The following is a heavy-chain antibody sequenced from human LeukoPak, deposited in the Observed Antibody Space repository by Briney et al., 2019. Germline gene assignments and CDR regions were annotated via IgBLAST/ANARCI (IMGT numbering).Heavy chain of an antibody. D-gene: IGHD4-17*01. V-gene: IGHV1-2*02. CDR3: VTDRQVSRNDYGDYVIFAATY. Sequence: ASVKVSCKASGYTFNGHYMHWVRQAPGQGLEWMGWINPNSGGTNYAQKFQGRVTMTRDTSISTAYMELGRLRSDDTAVYYCVTDRQVSRNDYGDYVIFAATYWGQGTLVTVSS. CDR1: GYTFNGHY. J-gene: IGHJ4*02. CDR2: INPNSGGT.